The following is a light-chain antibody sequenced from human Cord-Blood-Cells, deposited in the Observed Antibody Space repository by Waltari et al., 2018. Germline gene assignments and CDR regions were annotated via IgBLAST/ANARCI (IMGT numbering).Light chain of an antibody. J-gene: IGKJ4*01. Sequence: DIQMTQSPSSLSASVGDRVTITCQASQDISNYLNWYQQKPRKAPKHLIYDASNLETGVPSRFSGSGSGTDFTFTISSLQPEDIATYYCQQYDNLTFGGGTKVEIK. CDR3: QQYDNLT. V-gene: IGKV1-33*01. CDR1: QDISNY. CDR2: DAS.